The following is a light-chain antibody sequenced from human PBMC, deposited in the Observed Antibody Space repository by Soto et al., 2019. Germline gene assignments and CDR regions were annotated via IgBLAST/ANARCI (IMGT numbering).Light chain of an antibody. CDR1: NIGSKS. CDR2: YDS. CDR3: QVWDSSSDHDV. V-gene: IGLV3-21*04. J-gene: IGLJ1*01. Sequence: SYELTQPPSVSVAPGKTARITCGGNNIGSKSVHWYQQKPGQAPVLVIYYDSDRPSGIPERFSGSNPGNTATLTISRVEAGDEADYYCQVWDSSSDHDVFGTGTKLTVL.